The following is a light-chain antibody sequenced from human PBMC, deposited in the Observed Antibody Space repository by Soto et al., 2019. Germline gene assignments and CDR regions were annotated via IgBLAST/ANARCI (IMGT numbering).Light chain of an antibody. V-gene: IGLV2-23*02. CDR3: CSYAGSSTLAV. CDR2: EVS. J-gene: IGLJ7*01. CDR1: SSDVGSYNL. Sequence: QSALTKPASVSGYPGQSITISCTGTSSDVGSYNLVSWYQQHPTKAPKLMIYEVSERPSGVSNRFSGSKSDNTASLTISGLQAEDEADYYSCSYAGSSTLAVFGGGTQLTVL.